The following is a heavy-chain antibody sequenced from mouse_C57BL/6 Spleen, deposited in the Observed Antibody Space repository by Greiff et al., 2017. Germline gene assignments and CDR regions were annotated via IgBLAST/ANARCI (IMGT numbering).Heavy chain of an antibody. CDR3: ARHGGDYSYAMDY. V-gene: IGHV2-6-1*01. CDR1: GFSLTSYG. D-gene: IGHD2-13*01. CDR2: IWSDGST. J-gene: IGHJ4*01. Sequence: VKLMESGPGLVAPSQSLSITCTVSGFSLTSYGVHWVRQPPGKGLEWLVVIWSDGSTTYNSALKSRLSISKDNSKSQVFLKMNSLQTDDTAMYDCARHGGDYSYAMDYGGQGTSVTGAS.